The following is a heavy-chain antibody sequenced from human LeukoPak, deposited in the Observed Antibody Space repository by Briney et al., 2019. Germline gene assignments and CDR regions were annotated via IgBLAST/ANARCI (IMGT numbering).Heavy chain of an antibody. D-gene: IGHD6-19*01. CDR3: ARTLSLVAGSRDNDY. Sequence: PSETLSLTCTVSGGSISSSSYYWGWIRQPPGKGLEWIGSIYYSGSTYYNPSLKSRVTISVDTSKNQFSLKLSSVTAADTAVYYCARTLSLVAGSRDNDYWGQGTLVTVSS. CDR2: IYYSGST. CDR1: GGSISSSSYY. J-gene: IGHJ4*02. V-gene: IGHV4-39*01.